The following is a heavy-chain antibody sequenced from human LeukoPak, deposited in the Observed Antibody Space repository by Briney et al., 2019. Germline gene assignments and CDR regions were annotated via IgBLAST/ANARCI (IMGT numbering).Heavy chain of an antibody. CDR1: GLTVSSNY. D-gene: IGHD1-26*01. J-gene: IGHJ3*02. Sequence: GGSLRLSCAASGLTVSSNYMSWVRQAPGKGLEWVSAISGSGGSTYYADSVKGRFTISRDNSKNTLYLQMNSLRAEDTAVYYCAKGESGSYDADAFDIWGQGTMVTVSS. CDR2: ISGSGGST. V-gene: IGHV3-23*01. CDR3: AKGESGSYDADAFDI.